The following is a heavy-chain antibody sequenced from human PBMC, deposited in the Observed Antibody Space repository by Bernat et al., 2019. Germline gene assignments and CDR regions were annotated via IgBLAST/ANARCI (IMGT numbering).Heavy chain of an antibody. D-gene: IGHD3-16*01. CDR2: TSRSSS. V-gene: IGHV3-21*01. Sequence: EVQLVESGGGLVKRGGSLRLSCAASGFTFSSYRMNWVRQTPGKGLEWVSSTSRSSSYYADSVKGRFTISRDDAKNSLYLQMNSLRAEDTAVYYCARDSDWGTSFDYWGQGTLVTVSS. CDR1: GFTFSSYR. CDR3: ARDSDWGTSFDY. J-gene: IGHJ4*02.